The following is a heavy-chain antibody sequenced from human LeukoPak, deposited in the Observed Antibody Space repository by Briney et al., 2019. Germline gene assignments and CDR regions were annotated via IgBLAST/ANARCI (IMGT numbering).Heavy chain of an antibody. CDR1: GSSFSTYR. V-gene: IGHV5-51*07. D-gene: IGHD3-22*01. Sequence: VASLNTYWKASGSSFSTYRIGWVHQMAGEGLEWIRIIYPGDSDIRYSPSFQGQVTISADRSTRTAHLQWSSLKASDTAMYYCARHRDSSGYPAAFDIWGQGTMVTVSS. J-gene: IGHJ3*02. CDR2: IYPGDSDI. CDR3: ARHRDSSGYPAAFDI.